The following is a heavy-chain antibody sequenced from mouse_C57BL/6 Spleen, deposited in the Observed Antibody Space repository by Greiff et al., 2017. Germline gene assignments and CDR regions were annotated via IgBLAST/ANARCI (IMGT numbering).Heavy chain of an antibody. D-gene: IGHD3-2*02. CDR3: ARGDSSGSWFAY. CDR1: GYAFTNYL. V-gene: IGHV1-54*01. J-gene: IGHJ3*01. CDR2: INPGSGGT. Sequence: QLQQSGAELVRPGTSVKVSCKASGYAFTNYLIEWVKQRPGQGLEWIGVINPGSGGTNYNEKFKGKATLTADKSSSTAYMQLSSLTSEDSAVYFCARGDSSGSWFAYWGQGTLVTVSA.